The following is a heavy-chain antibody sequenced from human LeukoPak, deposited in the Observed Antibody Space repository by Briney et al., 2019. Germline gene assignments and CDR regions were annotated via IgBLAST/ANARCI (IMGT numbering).Heavy chain of an antibody. CDR3: ARTAYDFWSGHYNGRYYFDY. V-gene: IGHV3-20*04. CDR1: GFTFDDYG. D-gene: IGHD3-3*01. J-gene: IGHJ4*02. CDR2: INWNGGST. Sequence: GGSLRLSCAASGFTFDDYGMSWVRQAPGKGLEWVSGINWNGGSTGYADSVKGRFTISRDNAKNSLYLQMNSLRAEDTALYYCARTAYDFWSGHYNGRYYFDYWGQGTLVTVSS.